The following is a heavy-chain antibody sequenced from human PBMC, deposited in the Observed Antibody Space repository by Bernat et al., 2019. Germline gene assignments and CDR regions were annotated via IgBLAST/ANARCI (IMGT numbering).Heavy chain of an antibody. CDR3: GTRDDSGY. J-gene: IGHJ4*02. CDR2: ISSKGTNR. D-gene: IGHD3-22*01. CDR1: GFTFSSYA. Sequence: EVQLVESGGGLVQPGGSLRLSCSGSGFTFSSYAMHWVRQAPGKGLEYVSAISSKGTNRYDADSVKGRVTISRDKSKNTLYVQMSSLRAEDTAVYYCGTRDDSGYGGQGTLVTVPS. V-gene: IGHV3-64*05.